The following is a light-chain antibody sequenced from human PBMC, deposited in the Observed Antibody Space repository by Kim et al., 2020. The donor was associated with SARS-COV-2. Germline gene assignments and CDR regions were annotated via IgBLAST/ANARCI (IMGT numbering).Light chain of an antibody. Sequence: PGEQATRSCRASQSVSSSYLAWYQQKPGQAPRLLIYGASSRATGIPDRFSGSGSGTDFTLTISRLEPEDFAVYYCQQYGSSPPWTFGQGTKVDIK. CDR2: GAS. CDR3: QQYGSSPPWT. CDR1: QSVSSSY. J-gene: IGKJ1*01. V-gene: IGKV3-20*01.